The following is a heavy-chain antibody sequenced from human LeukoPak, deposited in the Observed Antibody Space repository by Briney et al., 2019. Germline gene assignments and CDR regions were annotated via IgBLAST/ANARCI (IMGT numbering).Heavy chain of an antibody. CDR3: ARAPLPYYYGSGSYTPPLDGMDV. D-gene: IGHD3-10*01. V-gene: IGHV1-69*04. CDR1: GGTFSSYA. Sequence: SVKVSCKASGGTFSSYAISWVRQAPGQGLEWMGRIIPILGIANCAQKFQGRVTITADKSTSTAYMELSSLRSEDTAVYYCARAPLPYYYGSGSYTPPLDGMDVWGQGTTVTVSS. CDR2: IIPILGIA. J-gene: IGHJ6*02.